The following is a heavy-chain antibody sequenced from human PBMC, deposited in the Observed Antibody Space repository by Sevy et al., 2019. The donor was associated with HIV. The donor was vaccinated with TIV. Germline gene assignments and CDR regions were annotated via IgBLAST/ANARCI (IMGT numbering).Heavy chain of an antibody. Sequence: ASVKVSCKASGGTFSTYGISWVRQAPGQGPEWMGGIIPILGTVNYAQKFQGRVTITADESRKTAYMELSSLGSEDTAVYYCARGGGNGWYYFDYWGQETLVTVSS. V-gene: IGHV1-69*13. CDR1: GGTFSTYG. J-gene: IGHJ4*02. D-gene: IGHD6-19*01. CDR2: IIPILGTV. CDR3: ARGGGNGWYYFDY.